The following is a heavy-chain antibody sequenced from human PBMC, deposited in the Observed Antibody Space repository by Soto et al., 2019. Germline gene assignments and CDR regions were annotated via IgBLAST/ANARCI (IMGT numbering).Heavy chain of an antibody. CDR3: ARDRLGHYYGSGSHDAFDI. D-gene: IGHD3-10*01. CDR2: IIPILGIA. CDR1: GGTFSSYT. Sequence: QVQLVQSGAEVKKPGSSVKVSCKASGGTFSSYTISWVRQAPGQGLEWMGRIIPILGIANYAQKFQGRVTITADKSTRTAYMELSSLRSEDTAVYYCARDRLGHYYGSGSHDAFDIWGQGTMVTVSS. V-gene: IGHV1-69*08. J-gene: IGHJ3*02.